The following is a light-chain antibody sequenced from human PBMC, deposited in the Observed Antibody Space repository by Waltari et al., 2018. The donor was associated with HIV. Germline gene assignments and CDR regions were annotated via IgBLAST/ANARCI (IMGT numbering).Light chain of an antibody. Sequence: QLVLTQSPSASASLGASVKLTCTLSSGHISYAIAWHQQQPEKGPRYLMKLNSDGSHTKGDGIPDRFSGSSSGAERYLTISSLHSDDEADYYCQTWGTGIVLFGGGTKVTVL. J-gene: IGLJ2*01. CDR1: SGHISYA. V-gene: IGLV4-69*01. CDR2: LNSDGSH. CDR3: QTWGTGIVL.